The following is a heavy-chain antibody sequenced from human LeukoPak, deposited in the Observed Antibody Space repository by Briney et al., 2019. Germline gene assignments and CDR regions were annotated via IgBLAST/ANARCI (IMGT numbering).Heavy chain of an antibody. Sequence: SETLSLTCSVSGGSISTYYWTWIRQPPGKGLEWIGYIYYSGSTNYNPSLKSRVTISLNTSKNQFSLKLSSVTAADTAVYYCARAILSGYPDSWGQGTLVIVFS. CDR1: GGSISTYY. J-gene: IGHJ4*02. CDR2: IYYSGST. D-gene: IGHD3-3*01. CDR3: ARAILSGYPDS. V-gene: IGHV4-59*01.